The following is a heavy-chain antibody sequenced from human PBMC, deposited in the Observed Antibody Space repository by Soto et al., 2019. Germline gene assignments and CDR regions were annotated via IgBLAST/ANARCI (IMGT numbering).Heavy chain of an antibody. D-gene: IGHD3-22*01. CDR1: GYSFAGYW. V-gene: IGHV5-10-1*01. Sequence: PGESLKISCKGSGYSFAGYWITWVRQKPGKGLEWMGRIDPSDSQTYYSPSFRGHVTISATKSITTVFLQWSTLRASDTAMYYCARQIYDSDTGPNFQYYFDSWGQGTPVTVSS. CDR2: IDPSDSQT. J-gene: IGHJ4*02. CDR3: ARQIYDSDTGPNFQYYFDS.